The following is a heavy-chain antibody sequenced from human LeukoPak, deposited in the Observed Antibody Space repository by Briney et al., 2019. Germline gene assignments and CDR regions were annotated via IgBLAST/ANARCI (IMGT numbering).Heavy chain of an antibody. J-gene: IGHJ3*02. V-gene: IGHV4-59*08. D-gene: IGHD5-24*01. CDR2: IYYSGST. CDR1: GASISSYY. Sequence: SETLSLTCTVSGASISSYYWSWIRQSPGKGLEWIGYIYYSGSTNYNPSLKSRVTISVDTSTNQFSLKLNSLSAADTAVYYCARALRELPNTFDIWGQGTMVTVSS. CDR3: ARALRELPNTFDI.